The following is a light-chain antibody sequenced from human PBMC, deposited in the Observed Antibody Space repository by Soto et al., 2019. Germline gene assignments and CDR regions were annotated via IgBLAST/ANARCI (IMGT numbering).Light chain of an antibody. Sequence: EIVLTQSPGTLSLSPGERATLSCRASQRVSSSYLAWYQQKPGQAPRLLIYGASSRATGIPDRFSGSGSGTDLTITISRLEPEDFAVYFCQRYGSSPPFTFGQGTKVEI. CDR2: GAS. CDR3: QRYGSSPPFT. J-gene: IGKJ2*01. V-gene: IGKV3-20*01. CDR1: QRVSSSY.